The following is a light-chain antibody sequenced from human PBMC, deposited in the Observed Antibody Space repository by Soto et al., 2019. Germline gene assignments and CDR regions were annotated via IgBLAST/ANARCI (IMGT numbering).Light chain of an antibody. CDR2: DAS. V-gene: IGKV3-11*01. Sequence: EIVLTQSPATLSLSPGERATLSCRASQSISSSLAWYQQKPGQAPRLLIYDASTRATGFPARFSGSGSGTDFTLTIGSLEPEDFADYYCQQRSEWPRTFGQGTKV. CDR1: QSISSS. CDR3: QQRSEWPRT. J-gene: IGKJ1*01.